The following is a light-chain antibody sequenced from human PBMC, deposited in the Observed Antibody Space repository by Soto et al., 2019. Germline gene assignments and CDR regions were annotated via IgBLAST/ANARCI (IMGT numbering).Light chain of an antibody. J-gene: IGKJ1*01. CDR2: HAS. CDR1: QSISNC. CDR3: QQYNSYS. Sequence: DIEMTQYPSTLPGSVGHRVTITCRASQSISNCLAWYQKNTGTAPKVLIYHASNSQSGVPSRFSGSGSGTEFTLTISSLQPDDFETYYCQQYNSYSFGHGTKVDIK. V-gene: IGKV1-5*01.